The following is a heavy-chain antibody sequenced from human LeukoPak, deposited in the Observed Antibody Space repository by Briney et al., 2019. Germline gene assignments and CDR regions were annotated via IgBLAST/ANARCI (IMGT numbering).Heavy chain of an antibody. Sequence: AESLCLSCAASGVTFSSYYRNWIRQPPGKGLEWVASINYSGSYNYYADSVKGRFTISRDNAKNSLYLQMNSLRAEDTAVYYCARDHHSSGWYPVDYWGQGTLVTVSS. D-gene: IGHD6-19*01. J-gene: IGHJ4*02. CDR1: GVTFSSYY. CDR3: ARDHHSSGWYPVDY. CDR2: INYSGSYN. V-gene: IGHV3-21*01.